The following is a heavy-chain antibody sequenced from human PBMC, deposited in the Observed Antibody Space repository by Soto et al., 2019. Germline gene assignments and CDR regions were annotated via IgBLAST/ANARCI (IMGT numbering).Heavy chain of an antibody. J-gene: IGHJ4*01. CDR3: ARGKTYCTGGSCSGRFDS. CDR2: INDSGST. V-gene: IGHV4-34*01. D-gene: IGHD2-15*01. Sequence: SETLSLTCAVYGGSFSGYYWSWIRQPPGKGLEWIGEINDSGSTNYNPSLKSRVTMSVDTSKNQFSLNLNSVTAADTAVYYCARGKTYCTGGSCSGRFDSWGQGTLVTVSS. CDR1: GGSFSGYY.